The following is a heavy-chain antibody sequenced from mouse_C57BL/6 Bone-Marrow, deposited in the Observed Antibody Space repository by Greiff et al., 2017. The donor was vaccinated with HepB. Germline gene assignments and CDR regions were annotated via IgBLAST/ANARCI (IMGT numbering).Heavy chain of an antibody. CDR3: VKAVSSGSSYTWFAY. CDR1: GFTFNDYQ. CDR2: IRNKANGYTT. J-gene: IGHJ3*01. Sequence: EVKLMESGGGLVQPGASLRLSCAASGFTFNDYQMSWVRQAPGKAPEWLALIRNKANGYTTEYTASVKGRFTISRDNSQKILYLQMNTLRAEDSATYYCVKAVSSGSSYTWFAYWGQGTLVTVSA. D-gene: IGHD1-1*01. V-gene: IGHV7-4*01.